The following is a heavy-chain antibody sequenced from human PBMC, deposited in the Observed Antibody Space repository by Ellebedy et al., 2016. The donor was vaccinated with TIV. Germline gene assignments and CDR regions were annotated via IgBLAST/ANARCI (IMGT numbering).Heavy chain of an antibody. CDR1: GGTFSSSA. D-gene: IGHD6-19*01. J-gene: IGHJ4*02. CDR3: ARGPSPGITVAGTFYFDY. CDR2: IIPILGIA. Sequence: AASVKVSCKASGGTFSSSAISWVRQAPGQGLEWMGGIIPILGIANYAQKFQGRVTITADRSTSTAYMELNSLRSEDTAVYYCARGPSPGITVAGTFYFDYWGQGTLVTVSS. V-gene: IGHV1-69*10.